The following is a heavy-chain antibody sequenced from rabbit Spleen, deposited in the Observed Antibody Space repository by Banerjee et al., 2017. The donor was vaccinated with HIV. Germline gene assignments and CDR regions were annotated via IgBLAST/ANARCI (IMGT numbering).Heavy chain of an antibody. CDR3: ARDLLGYAAYGDDNL. V-gene: IGHV1S45*01. J-gene: IGHJ4*01. Sequence: EQLKESGGGLVQPGGSLKLSCKGSGFDFSSYYMSWVRQAPGKGLEWIACINAATAKPVYATWAKGRFTISRPSSTTVTLRMTSLTAADRATYFCARDLLGYAAYGDDNLWGPGTLVTVS. D-gene: IGHD6-1*01. CDR2: INAATAKP. CDR1: GFDFSSYYM.